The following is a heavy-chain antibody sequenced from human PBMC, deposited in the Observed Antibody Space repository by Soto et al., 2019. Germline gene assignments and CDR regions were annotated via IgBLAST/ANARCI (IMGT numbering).Heavy chain of an antibody. CDR2: ISKDGSKK. V-gene: IGHV3-30*18. D-gene: IGHD3-22*01. CDR1: GFTFRGFG. Sequence: PGGSLRLSCAASGFTFRGFGFHWVRQAPGKGLEWVALISKDGSKKYYADSVKGRFTISRDNFENTLYLQMNSLRPEDTALYYCVKPSGEATMIVVAPDWGQGTLVTVSS. J-gene: IGHJ4*02. CDR3: VKPSGEATMIVVAPD.